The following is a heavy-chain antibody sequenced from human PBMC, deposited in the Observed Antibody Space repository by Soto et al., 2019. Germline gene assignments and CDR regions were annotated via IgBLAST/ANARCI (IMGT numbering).Heavy chain of an antibody. CDR1: GFTFSSYS. V-gene: IGHV3-21*01. CDR2: ISSSSSYI. CDR3: ARGRGSGGIVDY. J-gene: IGHJ4*02. D-gene: IGHD2-15*01. Sequence: EVQLVESGGGLVKPGGSLRLSCAASGFTFSSYSMNWVRQAPGKGLEWVSSISSSSSYIYYADSVKGRFTISRDNAKNSLYLQINRLRAEDTAVYYCARGRGSGGIVDYWGQGTLVTVSS.